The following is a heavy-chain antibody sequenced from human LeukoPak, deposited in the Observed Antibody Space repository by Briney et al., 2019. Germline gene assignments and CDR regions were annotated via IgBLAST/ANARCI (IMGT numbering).Heavy chain of an antibody. Sequence: SETLSLTCSVAGGSVSSYFWSWIRRPAGKGLVWIGRIYSSGTTNYNPSLKSRVTMSVDTSKNQFSLKLNSVTAADTAVYYCARGPRSGHHDYWGQGVLVTVSS. CDR2: IYSSGTT. D-gene: IGHD6-19*01. CDR3: ARGPRSGHHDY. V-gene: IGHV4-4*07. J-gene: IGHJ4*02. CDR1: GGSVSSYF.